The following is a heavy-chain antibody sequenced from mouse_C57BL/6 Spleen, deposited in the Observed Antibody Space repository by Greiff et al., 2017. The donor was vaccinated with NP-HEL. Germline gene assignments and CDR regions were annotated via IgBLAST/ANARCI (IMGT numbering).Heavy chain of an antibody. D-gene: IGHD1-1*01. CDR3: AREGLRSPFAY. J-gene: IGHJ3*01. CDR1: GYSITSGYY. CDR2: ISYDGSN. Sequence: ESGPGLVKPSQSLSLTCSVTGYSITSGYYWNWIRQFPGNKLEWMGYISYDGSNNYNPSLKNRISITRDTSKNQFFLKLISVTTEDTATYYCAREGLRSPFAYWGQGTLVTVSA. V-gene: IGHV3-6*01.